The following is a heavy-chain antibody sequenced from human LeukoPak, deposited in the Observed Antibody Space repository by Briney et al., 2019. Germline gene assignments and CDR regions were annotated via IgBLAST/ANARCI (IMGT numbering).Heavy chain of an antibody. Sequence: GGSLRLSCAASGFTFSSYSMNWVRQAPGKGLEWVSSISSSGSYIYYADSVKGRFSISRDNAKNSLYLQMNSRRAEDTAVYYCAREGRTTIAVAGTGAFDYWGQGTLVTVSS. CDR1: GFTFSSYS. V-gene: IGHV3-21*01. J-gene: IGHJ4*02. D-gene: IGHD6-19*01. CDR2: ISSSGSYI. CDR3: AREGRTTIAVAGTGAFDY.